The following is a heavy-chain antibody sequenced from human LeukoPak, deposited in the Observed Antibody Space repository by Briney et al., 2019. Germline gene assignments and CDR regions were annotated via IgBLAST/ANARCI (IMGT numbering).Heavy chain of an antibody. CDR3: ARDHGVLRYFDWLLPSPVPDY. CDR2: ISYDGSNK. V-gene: IGHV3-30-3*01. CDR1: GFTFSSYA. D-gene: IGHD3-9*01. Sequence: GGSLRLSCAASGFTFSSYAMHWVRQAPGKGLEWVAVISYDGSNKYYADSVKGRFTISRDNSKNTLYLQMNSLRAEDTAVYYCARDHGVLRYFDWLLPSPVPDYWGQGTLATVSS. J-gene: IGHJ4*02.